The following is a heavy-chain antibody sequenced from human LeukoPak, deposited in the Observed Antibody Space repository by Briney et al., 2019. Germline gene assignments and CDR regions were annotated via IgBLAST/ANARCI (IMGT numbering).Heavy chain of an antibody. CDR1: GGTFSSYA. CDR3: ASHIVGATPYYYYYMDV. D-gene: IGHD1-26*01. CDR2: IIPIFGTA. J-gene: IGHJ6*03. Sequence: SVKVSCKXSGGTFSSYAISWVRQAPGQGLEWMGGIIPIFGTANYAQKFQGRVTVTTDESTSTAYMELSSLRSEDTAVYYCASHIVGATPYYYYYMDVWGKGTTVTVSS. V-gene: IGHV1-69*05.